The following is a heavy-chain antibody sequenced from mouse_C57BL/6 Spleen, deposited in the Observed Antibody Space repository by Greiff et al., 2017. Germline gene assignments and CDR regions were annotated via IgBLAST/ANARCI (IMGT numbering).Heavy chain of an antibody. Sequence: EVKLQESGGGLVKPGGSLKLSCAASGFTFSSYAMSWVRQTPEKRLEWVATISDGGSYTYYPDNVKGRFTISRDNAKNNLYLQMSHLKSEDTAMYYCARIYDGYWYFDVWGTGTTVTVSS. CDR1: GFTFSSYA. CDR2: ISDGGSYT. D-gene: IGHD2-3*01. CDR3: ARIYDGYWYFDV. J-gene: IGHJ1*03. V-gene: IGHV5-4*03.